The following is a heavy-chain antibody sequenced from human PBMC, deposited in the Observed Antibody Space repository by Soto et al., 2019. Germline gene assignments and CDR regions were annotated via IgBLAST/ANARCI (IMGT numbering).Heavy chain of an antibody. V-gene: IGHV3-30*18. J-gene: IGHJ4*02. Sequence: QVQLVESGGGVVQPGRSLRLSCAASGFTFSNYGMHWVRQAPGKGLEWVAVISYHGSDKYYADSVKGRFTISIDNSKNKLYLQMDSLSAEDTAGHYSAKHQLKKTVTTVSYRGQGTRVTVS. CDR2: ISYHGSDK. CDR3: AKHQLKKTVTTVSY. CDR1: GFTFSNYG. D-gene: IGHD4-17*01.